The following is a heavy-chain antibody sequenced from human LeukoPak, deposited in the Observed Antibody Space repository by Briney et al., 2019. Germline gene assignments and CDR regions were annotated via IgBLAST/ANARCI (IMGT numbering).Heavy chain of an antibody. CDR1: GFTFSSYA. Sequence: GGSLRLSCAASGFTFSSYAMSWVRQAPGKGLEWVSAISGSGGSTYYADSVKGRFTISRDNSKNTLYLQMNSIRAEDTAVYYCARSLRTIFGVVIGAHQTKYYSYGMDVWGQGTTVTVSS. CDR3: ARSLRTIFGVVIGAHQTKYYSYGMDV. CDR2: ISGSGGST. V-gene: IGHV3-23*01. J-gene: IGHJ6*02. D-gene: IGHD3-3*01.